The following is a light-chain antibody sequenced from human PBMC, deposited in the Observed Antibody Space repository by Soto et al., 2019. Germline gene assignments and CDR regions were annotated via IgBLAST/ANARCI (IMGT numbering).Light chain of an antibody. CDR3: LQDYSFPRT. CDR1: QDIGCR. Sequence: DIRMTQSLSSVSESPGDRITITCRTSQDIGCRLAWFQQKAGKAPQQLIQAASILQSGVPSRFSGIVSGTDFTLSIHNLHPEDFASYVCLQDYSFPRTFRQGTKRDIK. J-gene: IGKJ1*01. V-gene: IGKV1-12*01. CDR2: AAS.